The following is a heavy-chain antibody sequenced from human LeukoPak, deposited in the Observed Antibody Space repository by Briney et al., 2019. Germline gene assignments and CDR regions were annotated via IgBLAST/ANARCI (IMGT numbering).Heavy chain of an antibody. D-gene: IGHD6-19*01. CDR1: GFTFSSYS. J-gene: IGHJ4*02. V-gene: IGHV3-21*01. CDR2: ISSSSSYI. Sequence: KPGGSLRLSCAASGFTFSSYSMNWVRQAPGKGLEWVSSISSSSSYIYYADSVKGRFTISRDNAKNSLYLQMNSLRAEDTAVYYCARDYLFYGSGPPGYYFDYWGQGTRVTVSS. CDR3: ARDYLFYGSGPPGYYFDY.